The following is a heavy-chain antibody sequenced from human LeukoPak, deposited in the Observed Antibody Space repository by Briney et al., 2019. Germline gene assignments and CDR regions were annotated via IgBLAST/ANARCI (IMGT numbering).Heavy chain of an antibody. CDR1: GFTFSSYA. D-gene: IGHD3-9*01. CDR3: AKDSTYYDILTGYSPFDY. J-gene: IGHJ4*02. Sequence: GGSLRLSCAASGFTFSSYAMSWVRQAPGKGLEWVSAISGSGGSTYYADSVKGRFTISRDNSKNTLYLQMNSLRAEDTAVYYCAKDSTYYDILTGYSPFDYWGQATLVTVSS. V-gene: IGHV3-23*01. CDR2: ISGSGGST.